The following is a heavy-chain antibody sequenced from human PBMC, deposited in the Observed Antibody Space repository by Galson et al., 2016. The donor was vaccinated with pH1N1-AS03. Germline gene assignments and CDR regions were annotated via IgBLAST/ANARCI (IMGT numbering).Heavy chain of an antibody. D-gene: IGHD1-26*01. CDR2: ITAYNGNS. CDR3: ARDQGSVRTTRAFDI. CDR1: GYTFSSYG. J-gene: IGHJ3*02. V-gene: IGHV1-18*04. Sequence: QSGAEVKKPGASLKVSCMASGYTFSSYGISWVRQAPGQGLEWMGWITAYNGNSNYAQKLQGRLTMTTDTSTSPAHMELRSLRSDDTAVYYCARDQGSVRTTRAFDIWGQGTMVTVSS.